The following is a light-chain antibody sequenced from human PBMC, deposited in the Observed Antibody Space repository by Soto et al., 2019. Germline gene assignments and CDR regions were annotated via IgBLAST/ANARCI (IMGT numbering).Light chain of an antibody. V-gene: IGKV3-20*01. CDR2: GAS. J-gene: IGKJ1*01. CDR1: QSVSSSY. CDR3: QQYGSSPWT. Sequence: EIVLTQSPGTLSLSPGERATLSCRASQSVSSSYLAWYQQKPGQAPRLLFYGASSRATGIPDRFSGSGSGTDFTLTISRLEPEDSAVYYCQQYGSSPWTFGQGTKVEIK.